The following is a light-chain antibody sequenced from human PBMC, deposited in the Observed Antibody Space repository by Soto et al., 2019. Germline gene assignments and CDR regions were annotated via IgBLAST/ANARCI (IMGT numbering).Light chain of an antibody. V-gene: IGKV3-20*01. Sequence: EVGLTQSPGTLSLSPWERASLSCRASQSIANSLAWYQQKPGQAPRLLIFGASNRATGIPDRFSGSGSGTDFTLTISRLEPEDFAVYYCQQYGSSSITFGQGTRL. CDR2: GAS. CDR3: QQYGSSSIT. J-gene: IGKJ5*01. CDR1: QSIANS.